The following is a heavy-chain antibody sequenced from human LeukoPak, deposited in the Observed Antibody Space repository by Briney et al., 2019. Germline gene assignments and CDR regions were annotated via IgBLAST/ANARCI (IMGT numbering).Heavy chain of an antibody. J-gene: IGHJ4*02. CDR3: VQKGQIHNYGKPD. CDR1: GITFSAFA. Sequence: GGSLRLSCAASGITFSAFALHWVRQAPGLGLEWITLISYDGRSYNYADSVKGRFTISRDNSKNTLYLQMNNLRADDTAVYYCVQKGQIHNYGKPDWGQGTLVTVSS. D-gene: IGHD4-11*01. V-gene: IGHV3-30*04. CDR2: ISYDGRSY.